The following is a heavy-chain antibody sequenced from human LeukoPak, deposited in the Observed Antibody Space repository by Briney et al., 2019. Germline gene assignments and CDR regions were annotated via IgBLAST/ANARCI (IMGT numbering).Heavy chain of an antibody. V-gene: IGHV3-9*01. J-gene: IGHJ4*02. CDR1: GFTFDVYA. Sequence: GGSLRLSCAASGFTFDVYAMHWVRHAPGKGLEWVSGISWNSASIGYADSVKGRFTISRDNAKNSLYLQMNSLRAEDTALYYCAKAGAVAGNGFDYWGQGTLVTVSS. CDR2: ISWNSASI. D-gene: IGHD6-19*01. CDR3: AKAGAVAGNGFDY.